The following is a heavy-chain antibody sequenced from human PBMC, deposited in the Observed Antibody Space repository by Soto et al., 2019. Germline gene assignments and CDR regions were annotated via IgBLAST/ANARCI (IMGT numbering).Heavy chain of an antibody. D-gene: IGHD3-9*01. CDR1: GGTFSSYA. CDR2: IIPIFGTA. J-gene: IGHJ6*02. V-gene: IGHV1-69*12. CDR3: ARDSFDFDRGGAYYGMDV. Sequence: QVQLVQSGAEVKKPGSSVKVSCKASGGTFSSYAISWVRQAPGQGLEWMGGIIPIFGTANYAQKFQGRVTITADESTSTAYMELSSLRSEDTAVYYCARDSFDFDRGGAYYGMDVWGQGTTVTVSS.